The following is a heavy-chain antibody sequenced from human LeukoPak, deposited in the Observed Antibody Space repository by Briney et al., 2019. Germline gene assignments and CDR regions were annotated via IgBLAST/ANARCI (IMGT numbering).Heavy chain of an antibody. CDR2: ISSNGIST. D-gene: IGHD2-8*01. CDR1: GFTFSSYG. J-gene: IGHJ2*01. Sequence: GGSLRLSCAASGFTFSSYGMHWVRQAPGKGLEDVSAISSNGISTFYANSVKGRFTVSRDDSKNTVYLQMGSLRAEDMAVYYCVKWTNYYFALWGRGTLVTVSS. V-gene: IGHV3-64*01. CDR3: VKWTNYYFAL.